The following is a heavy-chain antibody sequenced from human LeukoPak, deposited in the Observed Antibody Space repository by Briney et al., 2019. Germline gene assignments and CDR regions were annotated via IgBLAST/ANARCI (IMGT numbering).Heavy chain of an antibody. D-gene: IGHD2-2*02. CDR3: ARGGGGCSSTSCYRWFDP. J-gene: IGHJ5*02. Sequence: GGSLRLSCAASGFTFSSYSMNWVRQAPGKGLEWVSSISSSSSYIYYADSVKGRFTISRDNAKNSLYLQMNSLRAEDTAVYYCARGGGGCSSTSCYRWFDPWGQGTPVTVSS. V-gene: IGHV3-21*01. CDR1: GFTFSSYS. CDR2: ISSSSSYI.